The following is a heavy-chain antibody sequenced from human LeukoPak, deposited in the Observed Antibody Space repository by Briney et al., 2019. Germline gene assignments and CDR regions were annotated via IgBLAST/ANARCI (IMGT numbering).Heavy chain of an antibody. Sequence: SVKVSCKASGGTFSSYAISLVRQGPGQGLEWMGRIIPIYGTANYAQKFQGRVTITTDESTNTAYMELSGLRSEDTAVYYCARDRLIWFGESLSYYYYMDVWGKRTTVTVSS. V-gene: IGHV1-69*05. D-gene: IGHD3-10*01. CDR1: GGTFSSYA. J-gene: IGHJ6*03. CDR2: IIPIYGTA. CDR3: ARDRLIWFGESLSYYYYMDV.